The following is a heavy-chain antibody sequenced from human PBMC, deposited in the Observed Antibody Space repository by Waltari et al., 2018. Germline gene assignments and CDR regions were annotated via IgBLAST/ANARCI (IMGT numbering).Heavy chain of an antibody. Sequence: QVQLQESGPVLVKPSETLSLTCTVSGGSISSYYWSWFRQPPGKGLEWIGYIYYSGSTNYNPSLKSRVTISVDTSKNQFSLKLSSVTAADTAVYYCARSLAYYYYYYMDVWGKGTTVTVSS. CDR2: IYYSGST. V-gene: IGHV4-59*01. J-gene: IGHJ6*03. CDR3: ARSLAYYYYYYMDV. CDR1: GGSISSYY.